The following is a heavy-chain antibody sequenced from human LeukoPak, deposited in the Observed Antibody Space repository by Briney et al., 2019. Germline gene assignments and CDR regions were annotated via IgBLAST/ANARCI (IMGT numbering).Heavy chain of an antibody. CDR3: ARRRRHCTNGVCLYSFDY. D-gene: IGHD2-8*01. J-gene: IGHJ4*02. Sequence: SETLSLTCTVSGGSISSYYWSWIRQPPGKGLEWIGYIYYSGSTNYNPSLKSRVTISVDTSKNQFSLKLSSVTAADTAVYYCARRRRHCTNGVCLYSFDYWGQGTLVTVSS. CDR2: IYYSGST. CDR1: GGSISSYY. V-gene: IGHV4-59*01.